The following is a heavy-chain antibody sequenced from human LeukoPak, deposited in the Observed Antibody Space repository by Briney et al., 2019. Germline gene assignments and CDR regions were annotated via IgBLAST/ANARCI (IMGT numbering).Heavy chain of an antibody. D-gene: IGHD5-18*01. CDR3: ARGGDTAMVTPFDY. V-gene: IGHV3-30-3*01. J-gene: IGHJ4*02. CDR1: GFTFSSYA. Sequence: GGSLRLSCAASGFTFSSYAMHWVRQAPGKGLEWVAVISYDGSNKYYADSVKGRFTISRDNSKNTLYLQMNSLRAEDTAVYYCARGGDTAMVTPFDYWGQGTLVTVSS. CDR2: ISYDGSNK.